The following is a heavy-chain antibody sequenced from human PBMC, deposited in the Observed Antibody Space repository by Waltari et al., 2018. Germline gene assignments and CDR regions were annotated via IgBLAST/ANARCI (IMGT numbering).Heavy chain of an antibody. V-gene: IGHV4-59*01. Sequence: QVQLQESGPGLVKPSETLSLTCTVSGGSISSYYWSWIRQPPGKGLEWIGYIYYSGSTNHHPSLQRRVTISVDTSKNQFSLKLSSVTAADTAVYYCALLQTGASYGFERTDYWGQGTLVTVSS. J-gene: IGHJ4*02. D-gene: IGHD5-18*01. CDR1: GGSISSYY. CDR3: ALLQTGASYGFERTDY. CDR2: IYYSGST.